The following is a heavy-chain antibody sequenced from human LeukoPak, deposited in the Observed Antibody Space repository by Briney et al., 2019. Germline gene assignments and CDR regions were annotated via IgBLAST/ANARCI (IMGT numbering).Heavy chain of an antibody. J-gene: IGHJ4*02. CDR3: ARDAVVVAATPNY. Sequence: GGSLRLSCAASGFTFSSYNMNWVRQAPGKGLEWVSSISSSSSYIYYADSVKGRFTISRDNAKNSLYLQMNSLRAEDTAVYYCARDAVVVAATPNYWGQGTLVTVSS. CDR1: GFTFSSYN. D-gene: IGHD2-15*01. CDR2: ISSSSSYI. V-gene: IGHV3-21*01.